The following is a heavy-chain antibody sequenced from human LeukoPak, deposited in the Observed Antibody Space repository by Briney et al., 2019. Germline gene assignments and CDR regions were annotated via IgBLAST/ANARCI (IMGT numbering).Heavy chain of an antibody. V-gene: IGHV4-59*08. Sequence: PSETLSLTCTVSGGSISSYYWSWIRQPPGKGLEWIGYIYYSGSTNYNPSLKSRVTISVDTSKNQFSLKLSSVIAADTAVYYCASLDFWSGSVYFDYWGQGTLVTVSS. CDR1: GGSISSYY. CDR2: IYYSGST. D-gene: IGHD3-3*01. J-gene: IGHJ4*02. CDR3: ASLDFWSGSVYFDY.